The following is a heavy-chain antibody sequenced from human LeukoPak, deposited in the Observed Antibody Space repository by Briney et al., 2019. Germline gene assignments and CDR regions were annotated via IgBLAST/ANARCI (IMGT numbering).Heavy chain of an antibody. Sequence: SETLSLTCAVYGGSFSGYYWSWIRQPPGKGLEWIGEINHSGSTNYNPSLKSRVTISVDTSKNQFSLKLSSVTAADTAVYYCARGQAKSPKKITMVRGVSSGKFDYWGQGTLVTVSS. CDR2: INHSGST. D-gene: IGHD3-10*01. CDR3: ARGQAKSPKKITMVRGVSSGKFDY. V-gene: IGHV4-34*01. CDR1: GGSFSGYY. J-gene: IGHJ4*02.